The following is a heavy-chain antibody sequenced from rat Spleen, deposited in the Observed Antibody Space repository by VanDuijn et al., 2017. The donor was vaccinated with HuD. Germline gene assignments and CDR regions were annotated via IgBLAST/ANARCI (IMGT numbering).Heavy chain of an antibody. CDR2: ISPSGGST. CDR3: ARHPDYSNYFDY. J-gene: IGHJ2*01. CDR1: GFTFSDYY. Sequence: EVQLVESGEGLVQPGRSLKLSCAASGFTFSDYYMAWVRQAPTEGLEWVASISPSGGSTYYRDSVKGRFTVSRDNTKSTLYLQMDSLRSEDTATYYCARHPDYSNYFDYWGQGVMVTVSS. V-gene: IGHV5-25*01. D-gene: IGHD1-1*01.